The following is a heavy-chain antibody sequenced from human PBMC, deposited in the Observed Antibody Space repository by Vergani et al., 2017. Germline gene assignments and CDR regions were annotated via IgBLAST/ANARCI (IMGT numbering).Heavy chain of an antibody. CDR3: ADLYGEDGFSPF. V-gene: IGHV3-23*04. J-gene: IGHJ4*02. CDR2: ISGQNFRT. CDR1: GFTFIMHA. D-gene: IGHD4/OR15-4a*01. Sequence: EVQLVESGGGLVKPGGSLRLSCAASGFTFIMHAMSWVRQAPGKGLEWVSGISGQNFRTHYADSVKGPFTISRDDSKNTVYLQINSLRAEDTAFCYCADLYGEDGFSPFWGQGTLVTVSS.